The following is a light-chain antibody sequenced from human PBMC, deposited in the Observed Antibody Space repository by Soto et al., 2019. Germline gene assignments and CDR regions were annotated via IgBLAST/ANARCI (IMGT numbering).Light chain of an antibody. CDR1: QSISSW. CDR2: DAS. V-gene: IGKV1-5*01. CDR3: QQYNSYSGT. J-gene: IGKJ1*01. Sequence: ASVGDRVTITCRASQSISSWLAWYQQKPGKAPKLLIYDASSLESGVPSRFSGSGSGTEFTLTISSLQPDDFATYYCQQYNSYSGTFGQGTKVDI.